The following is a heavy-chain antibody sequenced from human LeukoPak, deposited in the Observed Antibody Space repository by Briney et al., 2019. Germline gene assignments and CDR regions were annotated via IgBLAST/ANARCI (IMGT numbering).Heavy chain of an antibody. CDR3: AKDQIPDSVVPSYFDY. CDR2: ISGSGGST. J-gene: IGHJ4*02. CDR1: GFTFSSYA. Sequence: PGGSLRLSCAASGFTFSSYAMSWVRQAPGKGLEWVSAISGSGGSTYYADSVKGRFTISRDNSKNTLYLQMNSLRAEDTAVYYCAKDQIPDSVVPSYFDYWGQGTLVTVSS. V-gene: IGHV3-23*01. D-gene: IGHD2-21*01.